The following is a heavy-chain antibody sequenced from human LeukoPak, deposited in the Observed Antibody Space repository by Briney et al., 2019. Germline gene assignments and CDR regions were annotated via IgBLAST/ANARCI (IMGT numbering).Heavy chain of an antibody. J-gene: IGHJ6*02. Sequence: ASVKVSCKASGGTFSYYAINWVRQAPGQGLEWMGGIVPIFRTANYAQKFQGRVTITADESTSTTYMELNSLRSEDTAVYYCASREGSGYYMTVGDYHYGMDIWGQGTTVTVSS. CDR2: IVPIFRTA. V-gene: IGHV1-69*13. CDR3: ASREGSGYYMTVGDYHYGMDI. CDR1: GGTFSYYA. D-gene: IGHD3-3*01.